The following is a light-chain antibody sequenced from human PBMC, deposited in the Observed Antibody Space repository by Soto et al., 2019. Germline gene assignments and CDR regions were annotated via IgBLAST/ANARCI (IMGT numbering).Light chain of an antibody. Sequence: QSVLTQPRSVSGSPGQSVTISCTGTRSDVGGYNYVSWYQQHPDKAPKLMIYDVSERASGVPHRFSGSKSGNTASLTISGLQAEDEADYYCCSYVGSYTVGVFGGGTKLPVL. V-gene: IGLV2-11*01. CDR3: CSYVGSYTVGV. CDR2: DVS. J-gene: IGLJ3*02. CDR1: RSDVGGYNY.